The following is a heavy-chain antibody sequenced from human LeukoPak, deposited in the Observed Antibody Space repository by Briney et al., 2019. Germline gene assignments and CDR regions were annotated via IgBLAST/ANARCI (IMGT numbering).Heavy chain of an antibody. D-gene: IGHD1-26*01. CDR3: AKALSGSYLNDAFDI. CDR2: IRYDGNNK. CDR1: GFTFSSYG. V-gene: IGHV3-30*02. J-gene: IGHJ3*02. Sequence: GGSLRLSCAASGFTFSSYGMHWVRQAPGKGLEWVAFIRYDGNNKYYADSVKGRFTISRDNSKNTLYLQMNSLRAEDTAVYYCAKALSGSYLNDAFDIWGQGTMVTVSS.